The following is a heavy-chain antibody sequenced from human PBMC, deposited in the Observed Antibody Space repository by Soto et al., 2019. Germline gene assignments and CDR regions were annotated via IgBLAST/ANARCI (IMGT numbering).Heavy chain of an antibody. V-gene: IGHV4-30-4*01. J-gene: IGHJ4*02. CDR1: GGSISSAAYC. CDR3: ARGPSGDKVDY. D-gene: IGHD7-27*01. CDR2: IYDGGTT. Sequence: QGQLQESGPRLVSPSQTVSLTCTGCGGSISSAAYCWSWIRQSPDKGLEWIGHIYDGGTTYSSPSLKGRVTISADTSETQFSLKLNSVSAADTAVYYCARGPSGDKVDYWGQGIQVTVSS.